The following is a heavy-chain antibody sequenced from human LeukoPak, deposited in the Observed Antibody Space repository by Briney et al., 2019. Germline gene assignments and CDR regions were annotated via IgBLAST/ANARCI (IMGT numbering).Heavy chain of an antibody. D-gene: IGHD1-7*01. CDR3: ARHRLELRDSGSLFDY. Sequence: SQTLSLTCTVSGGSISSGGYYWSWIRQHPGKGLEWIGYIYYSGSTNYNPSLKSRVTISVDTSKNQFSLKLSSVTAADTAVYYCARHRLELRDSGSLFDYWGQGTLVTVSS. CDR2: IYYSGST. J-gene: IGHJ4*02. CDR1: GGSISSGGYY. V-gene: IGHV4-31*03.